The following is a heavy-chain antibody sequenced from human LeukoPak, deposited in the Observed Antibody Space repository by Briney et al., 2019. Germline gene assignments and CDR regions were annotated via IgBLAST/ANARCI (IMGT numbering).Heavy chain of an antibody. CDR2: IRDNGSTR. D-gene: IGHD5-18*01. CDR1: GFSFSRYG. CDR3: ARAYSYGYKASYFDY. V-gene: IGHV3-30*02. J-gene: IGHJ4*02. Sequence: GGSLRLSCAASGFSFSRYGLHWVRQAPGKGLEWMAFIRDNGSTRYYADSVKGRFTVSRDNSKNTLYLQMDSLRTEDTAVYYCARAYSYGYKASYFDYWGQGTLVTVSS.